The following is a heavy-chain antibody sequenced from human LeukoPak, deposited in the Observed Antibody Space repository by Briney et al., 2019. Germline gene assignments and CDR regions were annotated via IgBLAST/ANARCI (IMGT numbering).Heavy chain of an antibody. Sequence: SETLSLTCTVSGVSISSTSYCWGWIRQPPGKGLEWIGSIYYSGRTYYNPSLKSRLTISVDTPKNQFSLKLSSVTAADTAVYYCAQSLGASTWFGNWFDPWGQGTLVTVSS. D-gene: IGHD3-10*01. CDR1: GVSISSTSYC. J-gene: IGHJ5*02. CDR3: AQSLGASTWFGNWFDP. V-gene: IGHV4-39*01. CDR2: IYYSGRT.